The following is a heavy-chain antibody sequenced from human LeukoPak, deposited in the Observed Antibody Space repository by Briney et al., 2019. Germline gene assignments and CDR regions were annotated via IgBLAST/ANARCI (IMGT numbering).Heavy chain of an antibody. D-gene: IGHD5-24*01. Sequence: GGSLRLSCAASGFTFSSYSVIWARQAPGKGLEWVSYVSNGGTTTYYADSVKGRFTISRDNGKNLVSLQMNSLRDEDTAVYYCARADRDGNKRFLDWGQGTLVTVSS. V-gene: IGHV3-48*02. CDR2: VSNGGTTT. CDR3: ARADRDGNKRFLD. CDR1: GFTFSSYS. J-gene: IGHJ4*02.